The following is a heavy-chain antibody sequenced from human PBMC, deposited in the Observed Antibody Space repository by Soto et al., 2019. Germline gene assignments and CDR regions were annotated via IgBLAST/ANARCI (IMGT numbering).Heavy chain of an antibody. CDR1: GYAFTSYH. CDR2: ISAYNGNT. D-gene: IGHD3-10*01. J-gene: IGHJ3*02. V-gene: IGHV1-18*01. CDR3: ARDSGYGSGAFDI. Sequence: ASVKLSCTGSGYAFTSYHINWVRQATGQGLEWMGWISAYNGNTNYAQKLQGRVTMTTDTSTSTAYMELRSLRSDDTAVYYCARDSGYGSGAFDIWGQGTMVTVSS.